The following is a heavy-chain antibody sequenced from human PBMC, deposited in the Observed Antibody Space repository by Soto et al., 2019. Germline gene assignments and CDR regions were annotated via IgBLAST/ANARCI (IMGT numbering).Heavy chain of an antibody. J-gene: IGHJ4*02. CDR1: RVTFTSYS. Sequence: WSLKLSSSAFRVTFTSYSMSWVRQAPGKGLEWVSSISGSGGQTYYADSVKGRFRISGDKSKNTMYLEMNSLRADDTAVYYCARRAATAYFDCWGRGTLVTVSS. CDR2: ISGSGGQT. CDR3: ARRAATAYFDC. D-gene: IGHD6-13*01. V-gene: IGHV3-23*01.